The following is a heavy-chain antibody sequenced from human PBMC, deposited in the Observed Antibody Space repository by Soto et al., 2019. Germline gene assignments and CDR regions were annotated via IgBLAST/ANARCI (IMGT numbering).Heavy chain of an antibody. CDR1: GGTFSSYA. CDR2: IIPIFGTA. Sequence: SVKVSCKASGGTFSSYATSWVRQAPGQGLEWMGGIIPIFGTANYAQKFQGRVTITADESTSTAYMELSSLRSEDTAVYYCARSWFGELLRYYYGMDVWGQGTTVTVSS. V-gene: IGHV1-69*13. J-gene: IGHJ6*02. D-gene: IGHD3-10*01. CDR3: ARSWFGELLRYYYGMDV.